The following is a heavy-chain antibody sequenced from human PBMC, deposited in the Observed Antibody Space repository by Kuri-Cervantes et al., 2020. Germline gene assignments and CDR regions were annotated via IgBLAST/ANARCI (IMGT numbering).Heavy chain of an antibody. CDR3: ARHRLEWGSGSRYYYGMDV. V-gene: IGHV4-39*01. CDR1: GGSISSGGYY. Sequence: GSLRLSCTVSGGSISSGGYYWGWIRQPPGKGLEWIGSIYYSGSTYYNPSLKSRVTISVDTSKNQFSLKLSSVTAADTAVYYCARHRLEWGSGSRYYYGMDVWGQGTTVTVSS. D-gene: IGHD3-10*01. J-gene: IGHJ6*02. CDR2: IYYSGST.